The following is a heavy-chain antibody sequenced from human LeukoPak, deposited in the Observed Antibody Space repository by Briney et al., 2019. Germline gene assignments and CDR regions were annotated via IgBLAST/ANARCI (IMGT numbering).Heavy chain of an antibody. CDR3: ARDDPHYDILTGYYPIDS. D-gene: IGHD3-9*01. CDR2: LRYDGSNQ. V-gene: IGHV3-30*02. J-gene: IGHJ5*01. Sequence: GGSLRLSCEASGFTFIRNGMHWVRQAPGKGLEWVAFLRYDGSNQYYADSVQVRFTISRDNSKNTLYLQMYSLRAEDTAVYYCARDDPHYDILTGYYPIDSWGQGTLVTVSS. CDR1: GFTFIRNG.